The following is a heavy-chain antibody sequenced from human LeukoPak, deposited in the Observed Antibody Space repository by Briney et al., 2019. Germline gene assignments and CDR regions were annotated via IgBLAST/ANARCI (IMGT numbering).Heavy chain of an antibody. D-gene: IGHD3-10*01. V-gene: IGHV4-61*08. CDR3: AREYYYGSGSSFGP. J-gene: IGHJ5*02. CDR1: GGSISSGDYY. CDR2: IYYSGST. Sequence: SETLSLTCTVSGGSISSGDYYWSWIRQPPGKGLEWIGYIYYSGSTNYNPSLKSRVTISVDTSKNQFSLKLSSVTAADTAVYYCAREYYYGSGSSFGPWGQGTLVTVSS.